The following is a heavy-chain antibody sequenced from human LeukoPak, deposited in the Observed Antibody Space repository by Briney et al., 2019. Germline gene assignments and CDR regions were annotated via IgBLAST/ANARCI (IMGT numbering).Heavy chain of an antibody. CDR3: AKDISGNDYYGMDV. CDR1: GFTFNA. J-gene: IGHJ6*02. Sequence: GGSLRLSCAASGFTFNAMHWVRQAPAKGLEWVSGISWNRNTIGYADSVKGRFTIPRDNAKNSLYLQMNSLRAEDTALYYCAKDISGNDYYGMDVWGQGTTVTVSS. CDR2: ISWNRNTI. V-gene: IGHV3-9*01. D-gene: IGHD1-1*01.